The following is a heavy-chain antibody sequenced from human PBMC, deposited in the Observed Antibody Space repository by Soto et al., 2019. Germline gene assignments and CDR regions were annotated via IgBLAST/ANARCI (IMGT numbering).Heavy chain of an antibody. CDR1: RYTFTGYY. CDR2: IDPDSGDT. J-gene: IGHJ6*02. CDR3: ARSHSAYYYYGMDA. V-gene: IGHV1-2*02. Sequence: VQSGTEMKTPGASVKVTCKTSRYTFTGYYMHWVRQAPGRGLEWMGWIDPDSGDTNYVQKFQGRVTMTRDTSSATAYLEVSGPRRDDTAIYYCARSHSAYYYYGMDAWGQGTAVSVSS.